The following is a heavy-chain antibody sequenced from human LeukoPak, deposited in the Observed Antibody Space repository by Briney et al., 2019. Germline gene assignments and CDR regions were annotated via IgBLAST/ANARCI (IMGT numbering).Heavy chain of an antibody. V-gene: IGHV1-69*13. CDR2: IIPIFGTA. J-gene: IGHJ4*02. CDR1: GGTFSSYA. CDR3: ARGGDILTGYGFDY. Sequence: SVKVSCKASGGTFSSYAISWVRRAPGQGLEWMEGIIPIFGTANYAQKFQGRVTITADESTSTAYMELSSLRSEDTAVYYCARGGDILTGYGFDYWGQGTLVTVSS. D-gene: IGHD3-9*01.